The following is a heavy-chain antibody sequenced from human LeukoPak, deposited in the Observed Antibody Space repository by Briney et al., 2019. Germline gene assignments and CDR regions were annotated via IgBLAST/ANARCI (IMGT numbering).Heavy chain of an antibody. J-gene: IGHJ6*02. D-gene: IGHD3-10*01. CDR1: GYTFTSYD. V-gene: IGHV1-8*01. Sequence: ASVKVSCKASGYTFTSYDINWVRQATGQGLEWMGWMNPNSGNTGYAQKFQGRVTMTRYTSISTAYMELSSLRSEDTAVYYCARLIGGSGSYYKFYYYYGMDVWGQGTTVTVSS. CDR3: ARLIGGSGSYYKFYYYYGMDV. CDR2: MNPNSGNT.